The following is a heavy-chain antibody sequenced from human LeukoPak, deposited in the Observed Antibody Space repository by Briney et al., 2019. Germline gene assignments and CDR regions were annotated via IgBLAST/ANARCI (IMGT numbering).Heavy chain of an antibody. CDR1: GFTVSSNY. Sequence: GGSLRLSCGASGFTVSSNYMSWVRQAPGKGLEWVSVIYSGGSTYYADSVKGRFTISRDNSKNTLYLQMNSLRAEDTAVYYCARPRDGYDDAFDIWGQGTMVTVSS. J-gene: IGHJ3*02. V-gene: IGHV3-66*02. CDR3: ARPRDGYDDAFDI. CDR2: IYSGGST. D-gene: IGHD5-24*01.